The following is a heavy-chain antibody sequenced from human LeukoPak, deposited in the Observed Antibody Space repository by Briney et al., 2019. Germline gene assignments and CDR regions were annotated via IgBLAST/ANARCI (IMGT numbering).Heavy chain of an antibody. J-gene: IGHJ4*02. Sequence: SVKVSCKASGGTFSSYAISWVRQAPGQGLEWMGGIIPIFGTANYAQKFQGRVTITADESTSTAYMELSSLRSEDTAVYFCAMEKGGSYYAFDYWGQGTLVTVSS. CDR2: IIPIFGTA. CDR1: GGTFSSYA. CDR3: AMEKGGSYYAFDY. D-gene: IGHD1-26*01. V-gene: IGHV1-69*01.